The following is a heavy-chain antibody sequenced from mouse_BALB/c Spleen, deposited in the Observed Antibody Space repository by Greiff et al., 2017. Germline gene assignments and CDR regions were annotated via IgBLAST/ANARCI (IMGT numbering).Heavy chain of an antibody. D-gene: IGHD1-1*01. CDR1: GDSITSGY. CDR3: ARYLYGSSTRAMDY. J-gene: IGHJ4*01. Sequence: EVKLQESGPSLVKPSQTLSLTCSVTGDSITSGYWNWIRKFPGNKLEYMGYISYSGSTYYNPSLKSRISITRDTSKNQYYLQLNSVTTEDTATYYCARYLYGSSTRAMDYWGQGTSVTVSS. CDR2: ISYSGST. V-gene: IGHV3-8*02.